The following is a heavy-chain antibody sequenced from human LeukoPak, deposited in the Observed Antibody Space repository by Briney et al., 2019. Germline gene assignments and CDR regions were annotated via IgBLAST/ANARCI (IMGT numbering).Heavy chain of an antibody. V-gene: IGHV4-30-4*01. J-gene: IGHJ4*02. Sequence: PSQTLSLTSTVSGGSISSGDYYWSWIRQPPGKGLEWIGYIYYSGSTYYNPSLKSRVTISVDTSKNQFSLKLSSVTAADTAVYYCAREGVLWFGELPYWGQGTLVTVSS. D-gene: IGHD3-10*01. CDR2: IYYSGST. CDR1: GGSISSGDYY. CDR3: AREGVLWFGELPY.